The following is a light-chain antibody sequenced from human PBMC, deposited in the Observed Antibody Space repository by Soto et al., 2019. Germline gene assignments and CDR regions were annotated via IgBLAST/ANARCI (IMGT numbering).Light chain of an antibody. CDR2: YTI. J-gene: IGLJ1*01. V-gene: IGLV7-43*01. CDR1: TGAVSSGFY. Sequence: QAVVTQEPSLTVSPGGTVTLTCASSTGAVSSGFYPNWFQQKPGQVRRPLICYTISTLYWTAARFSASILGGKDTLTLLSVQPEDETDYFSIIYYGIAYVFGTETKGTV. CDR3: IIYYGIAYV.